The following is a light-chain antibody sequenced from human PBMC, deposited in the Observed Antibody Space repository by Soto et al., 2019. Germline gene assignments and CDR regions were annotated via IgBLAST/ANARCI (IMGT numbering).Light chain of an antibody. Sequence: EVVMTQSPATLSVSPWERATLSCRASQSVGGDLAWYQRKPGQAPRLLIYGASSRAPGIPARFSGSGSGTEFTLTISSLQSEDFAVYYCQQYENWPQLTFGGGTKVDIK. CDR1: QSVGGD. CDR3: QQYENWPQLT. CDR2: GAS. J-gene: IGKJ4*01. V-gene: IGKV3-15*01.